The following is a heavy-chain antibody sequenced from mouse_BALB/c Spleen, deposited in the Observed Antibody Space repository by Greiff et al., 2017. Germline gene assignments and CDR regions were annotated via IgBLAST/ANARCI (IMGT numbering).Heavy chain of an antibody. CDR1: GFTFSSFG. Sequence: EVKLVESGGGLVQPGGSRKLSCAASGFTFSSFGMHWVRQAPEKGLEWVAYISSGSSTIYYADTVKGRFTISRDNPKNTLFLQMTSLRSEDTAMYYCARSGAWFAYWGQGTLVTVSA. V-gene: IGHV5-17*02. J-gene: IGHJ3*01. CDR3: ARSGAWFAY. D-gene: IGHD3-1*01. CDR2: ISSGSSTI.